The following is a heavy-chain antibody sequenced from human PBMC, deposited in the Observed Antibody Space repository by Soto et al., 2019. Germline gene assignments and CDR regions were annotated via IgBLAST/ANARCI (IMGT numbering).Heavy chain of an antibody. CDR2: IYYSGST. CDR3: ARHGEGRLGDFDY. Sequence: SETLSLTCTVSGGSISSSSYYWGWIRQPPGKGLEWIGSIYYSGSTYYNPSLKSRVTISVDTSKNQFSLKLSSVTAADTAVYYCARHGEGRLGDFDYRGQGTLVTVSS. V-gene: IGHV4-39*01. D-gene: IGHD3-16*01. J-gene: IGHJ4*02. CDR1: GGSISSSSYY.